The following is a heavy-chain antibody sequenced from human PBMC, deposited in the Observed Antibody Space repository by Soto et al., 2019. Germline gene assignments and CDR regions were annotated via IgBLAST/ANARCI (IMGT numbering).Heavy chain of an antibody. Sequence: QVQLQESGPGLVKPSGTLSLTCAVSGGSISSSNWWSWVRQPPGKGLEWIGEIYHSGSTNYNPSLRCRATIPVAESKKHFSLTLSSVTAADTLLYYCARSPDSSGYYPRWYYYGMDVWGQGTTVTVSS. J-gene: IGHJ6*02. V-gene: IGHV4-4*02. CDR3: ARSPDSSGYYPRWYYYGMDV. D-gene: IGHD3-22*01. CDR1: GGSISSSNW. CDR2: IYHSGST.